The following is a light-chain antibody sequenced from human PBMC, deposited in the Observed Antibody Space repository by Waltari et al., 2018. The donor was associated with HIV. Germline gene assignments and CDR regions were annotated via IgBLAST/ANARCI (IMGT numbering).Light chain of an antibody. V-gene: IGLV1-47*01. CDR2: RNN. Sequence: QSVLTQPPSASGTPRPRGTISCSGSSSNIGSNYVYWYQQLPGTAPKLIIYRNNQRPSGVPDRFSGSKSGTSASLAISGLRSEDEADYYCAAWDDSLSGGFGGGTKLTVL. CDR1: SSNIGSNY. J-gene: IGLJ3*02. CDR3: AAWDDSLSGG.